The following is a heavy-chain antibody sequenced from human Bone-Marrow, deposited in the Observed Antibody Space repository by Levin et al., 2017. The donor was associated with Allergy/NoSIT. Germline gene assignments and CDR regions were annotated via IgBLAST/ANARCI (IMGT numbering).Heavy chain of an antibody. CDR3: SRWTAGSLGGWFDI. CDR2: IYWDDDK. J-gene: IGHJ5*02. CDR1: GFSLNTASLG. V-gene: IGHV2-5*02. D-gene: IGHD3-3*01. Sequence: SGPTLVKPTQTLTLTCTFSGFSLNTASLGVGWIRQPPGKALECLALIYWDDDKLYNPSLRGRLIITKDTSKNQVVLAMANMDPAETATYYCSRWTAGSLGGWFDIWGQGTLVTVPS.